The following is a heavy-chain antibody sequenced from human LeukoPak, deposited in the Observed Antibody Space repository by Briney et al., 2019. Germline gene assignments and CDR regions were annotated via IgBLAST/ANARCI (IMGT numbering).Heavy chain of an antibody. J-gene: IGHJ4*02. CDR1: GDSVSSNSAA. Sequence: SETLSLTCAISGDSVSSNSAAWNWIRQSPSRGLEWLGRTYYRSKWYNDYAVSVKSRITINPDTSKNQFSLKLSPVTAADTAVYYCARERSGWYTGGGNYWGQGTLVTVSS. CDR2: TYYRSKWYN. D-gene: IGHD6-19*01. CDR3: ARERSGWYTGGGNY. V-gene: IGHV6-1*01.